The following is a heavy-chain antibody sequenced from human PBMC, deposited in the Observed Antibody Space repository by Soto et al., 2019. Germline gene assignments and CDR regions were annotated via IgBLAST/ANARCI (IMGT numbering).Heavy chain of an antibody. V-gene: IGHV1-69*13. CDR1: GYTFTSYG. D-gene: IGHD6-19*01. CDR2: IIPIFGTA. J-gene: IGHJ5*02. Sequence: SVKVSCKASGYTFTSYGISWVRQAPGQGLEWMGGIIPIFGTANYAQKFQGRVTITADESTSTAYMELSSLRSEDTAVYYCAREIEQWLDQYNWFDPWGQGTLVTVSS. CDR3: AREIEQWLDQYNWFDP.